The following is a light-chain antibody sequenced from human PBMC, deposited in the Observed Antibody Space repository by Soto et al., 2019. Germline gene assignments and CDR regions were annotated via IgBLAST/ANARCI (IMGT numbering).Light chain of an antibody. CDR1: QSVSIF. J-gene: IGKJ4*01. V-gene: IGKV3-11*01. CDR3: QHRFNWTLT. CDR2: DAF. Sequence: EIVLTQSPATLSLSPGERATLSCRASQSVSIFFAWYQQKRGQAPRLLNYDAFKRATGIPARFSGSGSGTDFTLTISSLEPEDFAVYYCQHRFNWTLTVGGGTTVEIK.